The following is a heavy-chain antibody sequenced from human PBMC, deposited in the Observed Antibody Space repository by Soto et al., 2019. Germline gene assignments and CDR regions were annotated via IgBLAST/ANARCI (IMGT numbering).Heavy chain of an antibody. CDR3: TGITSFRGMDV. J-gene: IGHJ6*02. CDR2: TYYRSKWNN. CDR1: WVSVSSNIAA. D-gene: IGHD3-10*01. V-gene: IGHV6-1*01. Sequence: SQPLSLTCAISWVSVSSNIAACNCIRQSPSRGLEWLGRTYYRSKWNNDYAPSVKSRVTINPDTPKNQFSLHLYSVTPEDTAVYYCTGITSFRGMDVWGQGTPVTVSS.